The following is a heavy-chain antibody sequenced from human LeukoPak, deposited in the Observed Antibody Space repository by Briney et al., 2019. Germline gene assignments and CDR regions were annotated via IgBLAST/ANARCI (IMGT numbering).Heavy chain of an antibody. Sequence: PGGTLRLSCAASGFTFSSYALHGVRQAPARGREWVAVISYDGRNKYYADSAKGRSPIPRDNPKNTLYLQMNSLRAEDTAVYSCASRITVFGVATRGYHMDVWGKGTTVTASS. J-gene: IGHJ6*03. CDR2: ISYDGRNK. CDR3: ASRITVFGVATRGYHMDV. V-gene: IGHV3-30*07. D-gene: IGHD3-3*01. CDR1: GFTFSSYA.